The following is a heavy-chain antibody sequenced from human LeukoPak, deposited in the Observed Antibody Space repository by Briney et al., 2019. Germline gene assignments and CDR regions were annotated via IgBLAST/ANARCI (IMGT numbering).Heavy chain of an antibody. CDR2: IYYSGST. J-gene: IGHJ4*02. Sequence: SETLSLACTVSGGSISSTFYYWGWIRQPPGKGLEWIGTIYYSGSTYYNPSLKSRVFISVDTSKNQFSLKLSSVTAADTAVYYCARHVGSWGQFDYWGQGTLVTVSS. CDR3: ARHVGSWGQFDY. D-gene: IGHD7-27*01. V-gene: IGHV4-39*01. CDR1: GGSISSTFYY.